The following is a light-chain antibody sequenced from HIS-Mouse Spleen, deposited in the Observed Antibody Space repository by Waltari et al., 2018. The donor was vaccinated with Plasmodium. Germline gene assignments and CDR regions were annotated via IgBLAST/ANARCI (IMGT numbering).Light chain of an antibody. CDR3: QQYYSTPYT. CDR2: WAS. CDR1: QSVLYSSKNKNY. V-gene: IGKV4-1*01. J-gene: IGKJ2*01. Sequence: DIVMTQSPDPLAVSLCERATINCKSSQSVLYSSKNKNYLAWYQQKPGQPPKLLIYWASTRESGVPDRFSGSGSGTDFTLTISSLQAEDVAVYYCQQYYSTPYTFGQGTKLEIK.